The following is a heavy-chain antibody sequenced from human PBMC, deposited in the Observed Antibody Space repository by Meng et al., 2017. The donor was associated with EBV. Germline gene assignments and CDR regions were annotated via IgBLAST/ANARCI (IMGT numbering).Heavy chain of an antibody. V-gene: IGHV1-2*06. CDR1: GYTFTGYY. CDR3: AKGADLAAAGTFWFDP. D-gene: IGHD6-13*01. CDR2: INPNSGGT. Sequence: QVQLVQFGAEGKKPGASGKVSCKASGYTFTGYYMHWVRQAPGQGLEWMGRINPNSGGTNYAQKFQGRVTMTRDTSISTAYMELSRLRSDDTAVYYCAKGADLAAAGTFWFDPWGQGTLVTVSS. J-gene: IGHJ5*02.